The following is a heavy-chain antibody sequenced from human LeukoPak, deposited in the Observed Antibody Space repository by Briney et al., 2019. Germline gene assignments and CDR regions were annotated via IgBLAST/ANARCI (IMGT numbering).Heavy chain of an antibody. V-gene: IGHV1-69*04. CDR3: ARPPLDGYNPGAFDY. D-gene: IGHD5-24*01. J-gene: IGHJ4*02. CDR2: IIPILGIA. Sequence: SVKVSCKASGGTFSSYAISWVRQAPGQGLEWMGRIIPILGIANYARKFQGRVTITADKSTSTAYMELSSLRSEDTAVYYCARPPLDGYNPGAFDYWGQGTLVTVSS. CDR1: GGTFSSYA.